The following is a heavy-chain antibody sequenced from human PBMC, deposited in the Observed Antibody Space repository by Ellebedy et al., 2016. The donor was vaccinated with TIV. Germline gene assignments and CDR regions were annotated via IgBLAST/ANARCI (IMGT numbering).Heavy chain of an antibody. CDR3: ARGGRDSSGQYEDWYYDL. V-gene: IGHV3-33*08. J-gene: IGHJ2*01. D-gene: IGHD3-22*01. CDR1: GFTFSSYG. Sequence: GGSLRLSCAASGFTFSSYGMHWVRQAPGKGLEWVAVIWYDGSNKYYADSVKGRFTISRDNFKNTVYLQMNSLRVEDTAVYYCARGGRDSSGQYEDWYYDLWGRGTLATVSS. CDR2: IWYDGSNK.